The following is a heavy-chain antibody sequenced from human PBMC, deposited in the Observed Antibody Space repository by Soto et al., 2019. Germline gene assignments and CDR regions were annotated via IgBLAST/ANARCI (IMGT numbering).Heavy chain of an antibody. CDR2: IIPIVGTA. CDR3: ARGGLLGFRDSHPWCEH. D-gene: IGHD2-15*01. Sequence: GASVKVSCKASGGTFSSYAISWVRQAPGQGLEWMGGIIPIVGTANYAQKFQGRVTITADESTSTAYMELSSLRSEDTAVYYCARGGLLGFRDSHPWCEHWGQGTMVIVSA. CDR1: GGTFSSYA. J-gene: IGHJ5*02. V-gene: IGHV1-69*13.